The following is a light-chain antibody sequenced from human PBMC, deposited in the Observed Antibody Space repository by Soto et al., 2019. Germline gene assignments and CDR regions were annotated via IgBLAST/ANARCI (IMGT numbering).Light chain of an antibody. CDR2: AAS. V-gene: IGKV1-39*01. CDR3: QQTYTALSIT. J-gene: IGKJ5*01. Sequence: DIQMTQSPSSLSASVGDRVTITCRASESIARHLHWYQQKPGKAPKLLIYAASSLQNGVPSRFRGGGSGTDVSLTISNLQPEDFATYYCQQTYTALSITFGQGTRLEIK. CDR1: ESIARH.